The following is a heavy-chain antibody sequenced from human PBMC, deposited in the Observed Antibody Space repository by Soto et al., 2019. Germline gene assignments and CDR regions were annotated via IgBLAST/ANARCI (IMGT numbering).Heavy chain of an antibody. D-gene: IGHD3-22*01. CDR2: IYYSGST. Sequence: LSLTCTVSGGSISSYYWSWIRQPPGKGLEWIGYIYYSGSTNYNPSLKSRVTISVDTSKNQFSLKLSSVTAADTAVYYCAREKDSSGYYYGSFDYWGQGTLVTVS. J-gene: IGHJ4*02. V-gene: IGHV4-59*01. CDR1: GGSISSYY. CDR3: AREKDSSGYYYGSFDY.